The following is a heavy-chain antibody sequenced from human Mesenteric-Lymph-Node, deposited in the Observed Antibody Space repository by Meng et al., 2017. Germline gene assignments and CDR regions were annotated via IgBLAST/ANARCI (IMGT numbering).Heavy chain of an antibody. CDR3: ARADSSSGSYYDY. J-gene: IGHJ4*02. D-gene: IGHD3-10*01. CDR1: GGTFSSYT. V-gene: IGHV1-69*02. CDR2: IIPILGIA. Sequence: SVKVSCKASGGTFSSYTISWVRQAPGQGLEWMGRIIPILGIANYAQKFQGRVTITADKSTSTAYMELSSLRSDDTAVYYCARADSSSGSYYDYWGQGTLVTVSS.